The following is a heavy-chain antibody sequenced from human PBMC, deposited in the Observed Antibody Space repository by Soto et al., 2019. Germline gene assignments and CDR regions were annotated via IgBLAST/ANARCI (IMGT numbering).Heavy chain of an antibody. CDR1: GYSFTSYG. CDR3: ASSPRGYCSSTSCRELGNYYGMDV. J-gene: IGHJ6*02. D-gene: IGHD2-2*01. V-gene: IGHV5-10-1*01. Sequence: GESLKISCKGSGYSFTSYGISWVRQMPGKGLEWMGRIDPSDSYTDYSPSFQGHVTISADKSISTAYLQWSSLKASDTAMYYCASSPRGYCSSTSCRELGNYYGMDVWGQGT. CDR2: IDPSDSYT.